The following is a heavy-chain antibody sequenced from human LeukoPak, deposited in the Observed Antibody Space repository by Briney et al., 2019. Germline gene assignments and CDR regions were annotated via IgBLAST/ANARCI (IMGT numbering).Heavy chain of an antibody. J-gene: IGHJ4*02. CDR1: GYTFTGYY. Sequence: ASVKVSCKTSGYTFTGYYMHWARQAPGRGLEWMGRINPNSGGTNYAQKFQGRVTMTRDTSISTAYMELSRLRSDDTAVYYCACGYPNYFDYWGQGTLVTVSS. CDR3: ACGYPNYFDY. V-gene: IGHV1-2*06. D-gene: IGHD5-12*01. CDR2: INPNSGGT.